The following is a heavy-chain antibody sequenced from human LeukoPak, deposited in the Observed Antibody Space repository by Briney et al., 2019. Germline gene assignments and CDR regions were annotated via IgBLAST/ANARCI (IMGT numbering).Heavy chain of an antibody. J-gene: IGHJ6*03. CDR1: GFTFSSYS. CDR3: ARVLRYCSGGNCYSGGLGYMDV. CDR2: ISSSSSYI. Sequence: PGGSLRLSCAASGFTFSSYSINWVRQAPGKGQEWVSSISSSSSYIYYADSVKGRFTISRDNAKNSLFLQMNSLRAEDTAVYYCARVLRYCSGGNCYSGGLGYMDVWGKGTTVTISS. V-gene: IGHV3-21*04. D-gene: IGHD2-15*01.